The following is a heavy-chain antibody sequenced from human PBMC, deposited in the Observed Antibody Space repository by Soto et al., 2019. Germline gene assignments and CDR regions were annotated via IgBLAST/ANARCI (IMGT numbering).Heavy chain of an antibody. V-gene: IGHV3-7*01. D-gene: IGHD3-22*01. CDR3: TRDSYDSSGYYYDFFDY. CDR2: IKVDGSEK. J-gene: IGHJ4*02. CDR1: GFTFSSHW. Sequence: PGGSLRLCCAASGFTFSSHWMSWVRQAPGKGLEWVANIKVDGSEKYYVDSVRGRFSISRDNAKDSLYLQMNSLRAEDTAVYYCTRDSYDSSGYYYDFFDYWGQGTLVTVSS.